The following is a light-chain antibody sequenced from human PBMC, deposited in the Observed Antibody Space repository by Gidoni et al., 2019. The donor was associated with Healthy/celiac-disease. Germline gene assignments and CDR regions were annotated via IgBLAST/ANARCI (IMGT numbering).Light chain of an antibody. CDR1: QSVSSN. CDR2: CAS. CDR3: QQYNNWPPLT. J-gene: IGKJ4*01. Sequence: EIVMTQSPATLSVSPGERATLSCMASQSVSSNLAWYQQSPGQAPRLLIYCASTRATGIPARFSGSGSGTEFTLTISSLQSEDFAVYYCQQYNNWPPLTFGGGTKVEIK. V-gene: IGKV3-15*01.